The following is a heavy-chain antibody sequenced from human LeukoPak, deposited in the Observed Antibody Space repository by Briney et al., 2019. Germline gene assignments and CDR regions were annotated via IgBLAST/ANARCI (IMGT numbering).Heavy chain of an antibody. J-gene: IGHJ4*02. Sequence: PGGSLRLSCAASGFTFRSYAMSWVRQAPGEGLEWFSAVSGSGATTYYPDSVKGRFTISRDNSKNTLYLQMHSLRAEDTALYYCAKDLNRYYYDTGGYYYDYWGQGTLVTVSS. CDR2: VSGSGATT. D-gene: IGHD3-22*01. CDR1: GFTFRSYA. V-gene: IGHV3-23*01. CDR3: AKDLNRYYYDTGGYYYDY.